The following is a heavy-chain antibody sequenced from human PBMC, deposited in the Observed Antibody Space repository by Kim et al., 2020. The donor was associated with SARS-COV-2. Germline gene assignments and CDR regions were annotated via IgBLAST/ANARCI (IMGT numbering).Heavy chain of an antibody. CDR1: GFTFSSYA. D-gene: IGHD1-26*01. Sequence: GGSLRLSCAASGFTFSSYAMHWVRQAPGKGLEWVAVISYDGSNKYYADSVKGRFTISRDNSKNTLYLQMNSLRAEDTAVYYCARDGGAGGGGSYYVYYFDYWGQGTLVTVSS. CDR3: ARDGGAGGGGSYYVYYFDY. V-gene: IGHV3-30-3*01. CDR2: ISYDGSNK. J-gene: IGHJ4*02.